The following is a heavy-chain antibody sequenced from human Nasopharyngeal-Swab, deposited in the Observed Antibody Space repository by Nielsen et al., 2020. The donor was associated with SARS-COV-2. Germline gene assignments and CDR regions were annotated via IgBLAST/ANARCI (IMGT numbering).Heavy chain of an antibody. V-gene: IGHV3-7*01. D-gene: IGHD1-7*01. Sequence: GESLKISCAASGFTFSSYWMSWVRQAPGKGLEWVANIKQDGSEKYYVDSVKGRFTISRDNAKNSLYLQMNSLRAEDTAVYYCARGGNYAPFDYWGQGTLVTVSS. CDR2: IKQDGSEK. J-gene: IGHJ4*02. CDR3: ARGGNYAPFDY. CDR1: GFTFSSYW.